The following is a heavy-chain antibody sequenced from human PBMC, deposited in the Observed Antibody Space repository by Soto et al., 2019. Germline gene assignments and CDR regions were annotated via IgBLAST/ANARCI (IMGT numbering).Heavy chain of an antibody. J-gene: IGHJ5*02. CDR3: ARDAYYYSSLNWFDP. D-gene: IGHD3-22*01. Sequence: ASVKVSCKASGYTFTSYYMHWVRQAPGQGLEWMGIINPSGGSTSYAQKFQGRVTMTRDTSTSTVYMELSSQRSEDTAVYYCARDAYYYSSLNWFDPWGQGTLVTVSS. CDR1: GYTFTSYY. V-gene: IGHV1-46*01. CDR2: INPSGGST.